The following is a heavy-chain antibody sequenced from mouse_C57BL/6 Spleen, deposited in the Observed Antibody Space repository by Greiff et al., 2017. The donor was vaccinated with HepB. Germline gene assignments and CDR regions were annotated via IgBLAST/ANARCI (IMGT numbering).Heavy chain of an antibody. CDR3: ARGGGYDGGFAY. CDR2: IYPSDSET. V-gene: IGHV1-61*01. J-gene: IGHJ3*01. CDR1: GYTFTSYW. Sequence: QVQLKESGAELVRPGSSVKLSCKASGYTFTSYWMDWVKQRPGQGLEWIGNIYPSDSETHYNQKFKDKATLTGDKSSSTAYMQLSSLTSEDSAVYYCARGGGYDGGFAYWGQGTLVTVSA. D-gene: IGHD2-2*01.